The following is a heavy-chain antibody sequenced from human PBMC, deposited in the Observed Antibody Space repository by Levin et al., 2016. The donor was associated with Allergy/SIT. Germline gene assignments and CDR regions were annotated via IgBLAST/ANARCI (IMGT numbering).Heavy chain of an antibody. Sequence: WVRQAPGQGLEWMGWINPNSGGTNYAQKFQGWVTMTRDTSISTAYMELSRLRSDDTAVYYCARGHSSSLKVDYWGQGTLVTVSS. J-gene: IGHJ4*02. V-gene: IGHV1-2*04. D-gene: IGHD6-13*01. CDR3: ARGHSSSLKVDY. CDR2: INPNSGGT.